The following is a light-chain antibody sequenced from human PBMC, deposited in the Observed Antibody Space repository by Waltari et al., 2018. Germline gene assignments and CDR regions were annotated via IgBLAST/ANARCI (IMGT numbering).Light chain of an antibody. CDR3: QQYYSTPPT. V-gene: IGKV4-1*01. CDR2: WAS. J-gene: IGKJ1*01. Sequence: DLVMTQSPDSLAVSLGAGATIHVKSSQSVLYSSNNKNYLAWYQQKPGQPPKLLIYWASTRESGVPDRFSGSGSGTDFTLTISSLQAEDVAVYYCQQYYSTPPTFGQGTKVEIK. CDR1: QSVLYSSNNKNY.